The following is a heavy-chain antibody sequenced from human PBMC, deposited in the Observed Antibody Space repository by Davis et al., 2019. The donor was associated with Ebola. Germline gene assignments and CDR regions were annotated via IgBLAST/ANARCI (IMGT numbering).Heavy chain of an antibody. CDR1: GDTISSSRW. CDR2: IFHTGNT. CDR3: ASAFKAQEVFSGLDFHNYYIHA. V-gene: IGHV4-4*02. J-gene: IGHJ6*03. Sequence: SETLSLTCTVSGDTISSSRWWSWVRQPPGKGLEWIGYIFHTGNTKYNPSLKSRVAMSVDKPKNQFSLKLTSVTATYTAVYYCASAFKAQEVFSGLDFHNYYIHAWGKGTMVAVSS. D-gene: IGHD2/OR15-2a*01.